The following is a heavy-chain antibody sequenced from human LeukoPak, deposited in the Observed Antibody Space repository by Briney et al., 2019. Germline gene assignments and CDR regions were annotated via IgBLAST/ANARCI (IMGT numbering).Heavy chain of an antibody. J-gene: IGHJ4*02. CDR2: ISWNSGSI. CDR1: GFTFDDYA. V-gene: IGHV3-9*01. D-gene: IGHD6-19*01. CDR3: AKSSGWTPSDYFDY. Sequence: GGSLRLSCAASGFTFDDYAMHWVRQAPGKGLEWVSGISWNSGSIGYADSVKGRFTISRDNAKNSLYLQMNSLRAEDTALCYCAKSSGWTPSDYFDYWGQGTLVTVSS.